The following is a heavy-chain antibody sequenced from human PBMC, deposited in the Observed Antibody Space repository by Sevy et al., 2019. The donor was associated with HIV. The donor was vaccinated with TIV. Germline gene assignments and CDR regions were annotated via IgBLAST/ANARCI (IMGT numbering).Heavy chain of an antibody. D-gene: IGHD3-3*01. CDR1: GFTFSSYS. CDR3: ARGVRDFWSGYPDY. Sequence: GGSLRLSCAASGFTFSSYSMNWVRQAPGKGLEWVSSISSSSSYIYYAGSLKGRFTISRDNAKNSLYLQMNSLRAEDTAVYYCARGVRDFWSGYPDYWGQGTLVTVSS. V-gene: IGHV3-21*01. CDR2: ISSSSSYI. J-gene: IGHJ4*02.